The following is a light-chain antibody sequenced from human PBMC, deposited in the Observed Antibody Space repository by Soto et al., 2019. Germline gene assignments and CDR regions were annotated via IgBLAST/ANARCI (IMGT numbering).Light chain of an antibody. CDR1: SSDFGGYNY. CDR3: ISYTSSSTSYV. Sequence: QSVRTQPASVSGSPGQSITISCTGTSSDFGGYNYVAWYQQHPGKVPRLMIYEVSNRPSGVSNRFSGSKSGSTASLTISGLQAEDEADYYCISYTSSSTSYVFGTGTKVTVL. CDR2: EVS. V-gene: IGLV2-14*01. J-gene: IGLJ1*01.